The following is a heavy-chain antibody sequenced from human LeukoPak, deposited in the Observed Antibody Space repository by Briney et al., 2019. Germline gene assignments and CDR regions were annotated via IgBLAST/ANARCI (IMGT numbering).Heavy chain of an antibody. J-gene: IGHJ6*02. D-gene: IGHD5-24*01. Sequence: ASVKVSFKASGGTFISYAISWVRQAPGQGREWMGGIIPGVGKANIVQKFQGRVTITADKSTSTADMELSSLRPEDTAVYYCARVRGDGYMFAMDVWGQGTTVTVSS. V-gene: IGHV1-69*06. CDR3: ARVRGDGYMFAMDV. CDR2: IIPGVGKA. CDR1: GGTFISYA.